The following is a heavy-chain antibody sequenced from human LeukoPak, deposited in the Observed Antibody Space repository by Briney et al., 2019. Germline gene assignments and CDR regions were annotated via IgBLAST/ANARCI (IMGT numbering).Heavy chain of an antibody. CDR2: IYHTGAT. CDR3: ARYGVSGWVIDN. Sequence: SETLSLTCTVSGASISSYYWTWIRQSPGQGLEWTGYIYHTGATSYNPSLKSRVTMSIDTSKKQFSLKLTSVTAADTAVYFCARYGVSGWVIDNWGQGTLVTVSS. J-gene: IGHJ4*02. CDR1: GASISSYY. D-gene: IGHD6-19*01. V-gene: IGHV4-59*08.